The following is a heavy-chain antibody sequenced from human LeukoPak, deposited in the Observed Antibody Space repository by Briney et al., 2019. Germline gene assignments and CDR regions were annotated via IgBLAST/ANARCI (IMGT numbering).Heavy chain of an antibody. J-gene: IGHJ4*02. CDR2: IYYSGST. Sequence: SETLSLTCTVSGGSISSYYWSWIRQPPGKELEWIGYIYYSGSTNYNPSLKSRVSISADTSESQFSLILRSVTAADTAVYYCARLDFRDGDYVFWYWGQGTLVTVSS. V-gene: IGHV4-59*08. CDR1: GGSISSYY. CDR3: ARLDFRDGDYVFWY. D-gene: IGHD4-17*01.